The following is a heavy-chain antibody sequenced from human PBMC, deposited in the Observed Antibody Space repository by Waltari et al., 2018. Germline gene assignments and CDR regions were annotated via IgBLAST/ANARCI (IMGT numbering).Heavy chain of an antibody. CDR3: ARDYYGSGSYYQNYGMDV. CDR1: GGSISSGGYY. CDR2: IYYSGST. D-gene: IGHD3-10*01. Sequence: QVQLQESGPGLVKPSQTLSLTCTVSGGSISSGGYYWSWIRQHPGKGLEWIGSIYYSGSTHYNPSLKSRVTISVDTSKNQFSLKLSSVTAADTAVYYCARDYYGSGSYYQNYGMDVWGQGTTVTVSS. J-gene: IGHJ6*02. V-gene: IGHV4-31*03.